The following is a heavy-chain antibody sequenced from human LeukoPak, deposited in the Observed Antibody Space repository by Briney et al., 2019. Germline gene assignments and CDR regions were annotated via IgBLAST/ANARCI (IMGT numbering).Heavy chain of an antibody. CDR3: ARDFYVGSGSYYIGY. Sequence: GGSLRLSCAASGFTFSSYGMHWVRQAPGKGLEWVAVIWYDGSNKYYADSVKGRFTISRDNSKNTLYLQMNSLRAEDTAVYYCARDFYVGSGSYYIGYWGQGTLVTVST. CDR1: GFTFSSYG. V-gene: IGHV3-33*01. D-gene: IGHD3-10*01. J-gene: IGHJ4*02. CDR2: IWYDGSNK.